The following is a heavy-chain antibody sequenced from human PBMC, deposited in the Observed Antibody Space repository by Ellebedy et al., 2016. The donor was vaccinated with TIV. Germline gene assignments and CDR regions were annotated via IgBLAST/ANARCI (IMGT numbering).Heavy chain of an antibody. D-gene: IGHD3-22*01. CDR1: GGSIRRGGYY. J-gene: IGHJ4*02. V-gene: IGHV4-31*03. CDR3: ARWAIGPADPNDD. CDR2: IYYSGST. Sequence: SETLSLTXTVSGGSIRRGGYYWSWIRQHPGKGLEWIGYIYYSGSTYYNPSLKSRVTISVDTSKNQFFLKLSSVTAADTAVYYCARWAIGPADPNDDWGQGTLVTVSS.